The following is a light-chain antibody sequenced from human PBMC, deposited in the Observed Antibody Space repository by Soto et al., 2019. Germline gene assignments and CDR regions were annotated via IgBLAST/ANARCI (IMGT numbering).Light chain of an antibody. V-gene: IGKV1-5*03. Sequence: DIQMTQSPSTLPASVGDRVTITCRASQTINNWLAWYQQKPGKAPKLLIYKTTSLQSGVPSRFSGSGSGTEFPLPTSCIQPDVFETYYCQQNRSYAVYTFGQGPKVEFK. J-gene: IGKJ2*01. CDR3: QQNRSYAVYT. CDR1: QTINNW. CDR2: KTT.